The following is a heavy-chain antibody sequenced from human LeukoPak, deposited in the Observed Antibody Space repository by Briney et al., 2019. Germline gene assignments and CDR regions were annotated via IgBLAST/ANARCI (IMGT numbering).Heavy chain of an antibody. CDR2: ISSSSSTI. CDR3: ARKVAAQWGYFDY. V-gene: IGHV3-48*01. D-gene: IGHD6-19*01. CDR1: GFTFSSSA. J-gene: IGHJ4*02. Sequence: PGGSLRLSCAASGFTFSSSAMSWVRQVPGKGLEWVSYISSSSSTIYYADSVKGRFTISRDNAKNSLYLQMNSLRAEDTAVYYCARKVAAQWGYFDYWGQGTLVTVSS.